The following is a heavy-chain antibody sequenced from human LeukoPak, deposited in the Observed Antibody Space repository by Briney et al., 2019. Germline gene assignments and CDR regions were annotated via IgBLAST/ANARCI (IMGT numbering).Heavy chain of an antibody. Sequence: GSSVKVSCKASGGTFSICAISWVRQAPGQGLEWMGGIIPIFGTANYAQKFQGRVTITADESTSTAYMELSSLRSEDTAVYYCARERGSSSRSAYYYYYGMDVWGKGTTVTVSS. CDR2: IIPIFGTA. CDR3: ARERGSSSRSAYYYYYGMDV. V-gene: IGHV1-69*01. CDR1: GGTFSICA. D-gene: IGHD6-13*01. J-gene: IGHJ6*04.